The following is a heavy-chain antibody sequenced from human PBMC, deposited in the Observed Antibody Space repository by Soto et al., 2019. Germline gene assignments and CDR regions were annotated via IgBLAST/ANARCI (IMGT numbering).Heavy chain of an antibody. Sequence: ASVKVSCKASGYTFTSYDINWVRQATGQGLEWMGWMNPNSGNTGYAQKFQGRVTMTRNTSISTAYMELSGLRSEDTAVYYCASGFYDSSGYYSDAFDIWGQGTMVTVSS. CDR2: MNPNSGNT. V-gene: IGHV1-8*01. CDR1: GYTFTSYD. J-gene: IGHJ3*02. CDR3: ASGFYDSSGYYSDAFDI. D-gene: IGHD3-22*01.